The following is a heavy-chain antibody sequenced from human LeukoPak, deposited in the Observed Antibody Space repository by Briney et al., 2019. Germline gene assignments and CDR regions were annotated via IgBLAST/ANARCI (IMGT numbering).Heavy chain of an antibody. D-gene: IGHD3-22*01. CDR2: ISGSGGST. CDR3: AKVGYYYDSSGYYPLFDY. Sequence: GGSLRLSCAASGFTFSSYAMSWVRQAPGKGLEWVSAISGSGGSTYYADSVKGRFTISRDNSKNTLYLQMNSLRAEDTAVYYCAKVGYYYDSSGYYPLFDYWGRGTLVTVSS. J-gene: IGHJ4*02. V-gene: IGHV3-23*01. CDR1: GFTFSSYA.